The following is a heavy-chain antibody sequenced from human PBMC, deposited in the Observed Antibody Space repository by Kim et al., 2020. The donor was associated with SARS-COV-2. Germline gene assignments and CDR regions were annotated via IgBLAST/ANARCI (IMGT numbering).Heavy chain of an antibody. CDR1: GGSFSGYC. CDR2: INHSGST. J-gene: IGHJ4*02. D-gene: IGHD3-22*01. Sequence: SETLSLTCAVYGGSFSGYCWSWIRQPPGKGLEWIGEINHSGSTNYNPSLKSRATISVDTSNNQFSLKLSSVTAADTADYYCARFKEEVSMIVVVITTVSRYAEYWGQGTPVTVSS. CDR3: ARFKEEVSMIVVVITTVSRYAEY. V-gene: IGHV4-34*01.